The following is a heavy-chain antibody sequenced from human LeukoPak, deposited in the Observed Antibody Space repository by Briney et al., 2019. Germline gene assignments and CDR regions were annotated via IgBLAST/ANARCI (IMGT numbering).Heavy chain of an antibody. D-gene: IGHD2-15*01. CDR3: ARLGDCSGGTFLDY. CDR1: GFSLSTSGMC. V-gene: IGHV2-70*11. J-gene: IGHJ4*02. CDR2: IDWDDDK. Sequence: SGPTLVNPTQTLTLTCTFSGFSLSTSGMCVSWIRQPPGKALEWLARIDWDDDKYHSTSLKTRLTISKDTSKNQVVLTTTNMDPVDTATYYCARLGDCSGGTFLDYWGQGTLVTVSS.